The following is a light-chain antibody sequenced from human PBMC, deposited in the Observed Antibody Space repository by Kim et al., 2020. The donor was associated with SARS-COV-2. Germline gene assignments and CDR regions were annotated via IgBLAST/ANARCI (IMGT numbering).Light chain of an antibody. Sequence: DIQMTQSPSSLSASVGDRVTITCRASQSISSYLNWYQQKPGKAPKLLIYAASSLQSGVPSRFSGSGSGTDFTLTISSLQPEDFATYYCQQSYSTPPVTFGQGTNWRSN. J-gene: IGKJ2*01. CDR3: QQSYSTPPVT. V-gene: IGKV1-39*01. CDR1: QSISSY. CDR2: AAS.